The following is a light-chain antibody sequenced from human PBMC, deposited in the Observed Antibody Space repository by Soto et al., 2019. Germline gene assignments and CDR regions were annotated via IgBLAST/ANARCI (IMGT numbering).Light chain of an antibody. Sequence: EIVMTQSPATVSVSPGERATLSCRASQSVNNQLAWYQQRPGQAPRLLMYGASTRATGRPARFSGSGSGTEFTLTISSLQSEDFAVYYCQQYHIWPGTVGQGTKVDSK. CDR1: QSVNNQ. CDR3: QQYHIWPGT. CDR2: GAS. V-gene: IGKV3-15*01. J-gene: IGKJ1*01.